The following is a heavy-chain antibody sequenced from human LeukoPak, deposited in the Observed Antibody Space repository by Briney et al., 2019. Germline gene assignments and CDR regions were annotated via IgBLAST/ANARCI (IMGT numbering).Heavy chain of an antibody. Sequence: TSETPSLTCTVSGGSISSYYWSWIRQPAGKGLEWIGRIYTSGSTNYNPSLKSRVTMSVDTSKNQFSLKLSSVTAADTAVYYCARERYDILTGYYTFDYWGQGTLVTVSS. CDR2: IYTSGST. V-gene: IGHV4-4*07. CDR1: GGSISSYY. CDR3: ARERYDILTGYYTFDY. J-gene: IGHJ4*02. D-gene: IGHD3-9*01.